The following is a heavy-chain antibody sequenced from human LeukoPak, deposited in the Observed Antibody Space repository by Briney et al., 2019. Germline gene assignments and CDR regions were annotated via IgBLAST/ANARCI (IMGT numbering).Heavy chain of an antibody. CDR3: ARKFSGNSVHFDY. CDR2: IFSSGST. V-gene: IGHV4-59*01. D-gene: IGHD4-23*01. J-gene: IGHJ4*02. CDR1: GGSISTSY. Sequence: SETLSLTCTVSGGSISTSYWSWIRQPPGKGLEWIGYIFSSGSTNYNPSLKSRVTISLDTSKSQFSLKLSSVTAADTAVYYCARKFSGNSVHFDYWGQGTLVTVSS.